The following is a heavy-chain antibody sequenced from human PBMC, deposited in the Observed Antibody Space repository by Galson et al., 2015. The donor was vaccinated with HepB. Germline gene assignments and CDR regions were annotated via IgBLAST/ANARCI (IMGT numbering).Heavy chain of an antibody. CDR2: IYHSGST. V-gene: IGHV4-30-2*01. CDR1: GGSISSGGYS. CDR3: ARLSGHITMVRGIIPHHYYHYMDV. J-gene: IGHJ6*03. D-gene: IGHD3-10*01. Sequence: LSLTCAVSGGSISSGGYSWSWIRQPPGKGLEWIGYIYHSGSTYYNPSLKSRVTISIDRSKNQSSLKLSSVTAADTAVYYCARLSGHITMVRGIIPHHYYHYMDVWGRGTTVTVSS.